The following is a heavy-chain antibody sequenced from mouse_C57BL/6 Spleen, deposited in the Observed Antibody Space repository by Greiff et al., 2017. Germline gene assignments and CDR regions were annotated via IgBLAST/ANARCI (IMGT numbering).Heavy chain of an antibody. D-gene: IGHD4-1*01. CDR1: GYAFSSSW. CDR2: MYPGNGDT. Sequence: QVQLKESGPELVKPGASVKISCKASGYAFSSSWLNWVKQRPGKGLAWIGRMYPGNGDTNYNGKFKGKATLTADKSSSTAYMQLSSLTSEDSAVYFCARSGTKGNYFDYWGQGTTLTVSS. V-gene: IGHV1-82*01. CDR3: ARSGTKGNYFDY. J-gene: IGHJ2*01.